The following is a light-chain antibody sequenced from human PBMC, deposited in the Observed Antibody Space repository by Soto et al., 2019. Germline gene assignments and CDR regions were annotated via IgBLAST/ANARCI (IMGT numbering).Light chain of an antibody. Sequence: QSALTQPRSVSGSPGQSVTISCTGTSSDVGGYNYVSWYQQHPGKAPKLMIYDVSKRPSGVPDRFSGSKSGNTASLTISGLQAEDEADYYCCSYAGSYTGVFGTGTKVPS. V-gene: IGLV2-11*01. CDR1: SSDVGGYNY. CDR2: DVS. J-gene: IGLJ1*01. CDR3: CSYAGSYTGV.